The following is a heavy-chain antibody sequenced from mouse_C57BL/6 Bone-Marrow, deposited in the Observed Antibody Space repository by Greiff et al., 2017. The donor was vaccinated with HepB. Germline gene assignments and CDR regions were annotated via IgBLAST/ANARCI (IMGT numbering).Heavy chain of an antibody. J-gene: IGHJ3*01. Sequence: EVKVVESGGDLVKPGGSLKLSCAASGFTFSSYGMSWVRQTPDKRLEWVATISSGGSYTYYPDSVKGRFTISRDNAKNTLYLQMSSLKSEDTAMYYCARRDSNPAWFAYWGQGTLVTVSA. CDR3: ARRDSNPAWFAY. CDR1: GFTFSSYG. CDR2: ISSGGSYT. V-gene: IGHV5-6*02. D-gene: IGHD2-5*01.